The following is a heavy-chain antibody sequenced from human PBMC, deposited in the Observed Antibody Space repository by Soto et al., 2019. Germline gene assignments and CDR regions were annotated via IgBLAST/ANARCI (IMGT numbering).Heavy chain of an antibody. V-gene: IGHV3-74*01. CDR3: VRDQDSRGYSVFNH. Sequence: EVQLVESGGGSVQPGGSLRLSCAASGFTLNSFFMHWVRQAPGRGLMWVSRINNDGSSTTYADSVKGRFTISRDNAKNTLYLQMNSLRAEDTAVYFWVRDQDSRGYSVFNHWGQGAQVTVSS. D-gene: IGHD3-22*01. CDR1: GFTLNSFF. J-gene: IGHJ4*02. CDR2: INNDGSST.